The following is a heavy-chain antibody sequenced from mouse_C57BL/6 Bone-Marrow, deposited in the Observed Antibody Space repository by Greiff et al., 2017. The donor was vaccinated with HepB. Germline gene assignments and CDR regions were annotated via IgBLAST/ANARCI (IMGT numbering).Heavy chain of an antibody. D-gene: IGHD1-1*01. CDR2: INPNNGGT. CDR3: ARYGSRDY. J-gene: IGHJ2*01. CDR1: GYTFTDYY. Sequence: EVQLQQSGPELVKPGASVKISCKASGYTFTDYYMNWVKQSHGKSLEWIGDINPNNGGTSYNQKFKGKATLTVDKSSSTAYMELRSLTSEDSAVYYCARYGSRDYWGQGTTLTVSS. V-gene: IGHV1-26*01.